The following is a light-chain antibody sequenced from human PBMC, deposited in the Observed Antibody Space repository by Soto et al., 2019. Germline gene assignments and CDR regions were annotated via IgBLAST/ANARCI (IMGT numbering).Light chain of an antibody. CDR2: AAS. Sequence: DIQLTQSPSFLSASVGDTVTITCRASQGIRNSLVWYQQKPGRAPIVLIYAASTVPSGVPSRFSGSGSGTEFTLTITSLQAEVLGSYYCQQVYYYPRTFGQGTRLEIK. J-gene: IGKJ5*01. CDR3: QQVYYYPRT. CDR1: QGIRNS. V-gene: IGKV1-9*01.